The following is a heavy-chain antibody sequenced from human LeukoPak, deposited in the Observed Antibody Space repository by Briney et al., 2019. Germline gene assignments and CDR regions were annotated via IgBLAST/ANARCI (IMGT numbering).Heavy chain of an antibody. CDR3: ARGAV. Sequence: PPGKGLEWIGEINHSGSTNYKPSLKSRVTISIDTSKNQFSLKLSSVTAADTAVYYCARGAVWGQGTMVTVSS. CDR2: INHSGST. J-gene: IGHJ3*01. V-gene: IGHV4-34*01.